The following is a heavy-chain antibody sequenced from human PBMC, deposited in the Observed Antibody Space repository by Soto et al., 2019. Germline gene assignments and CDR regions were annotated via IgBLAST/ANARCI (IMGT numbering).Heavy chain of an antibody. J-gene: IGHJ4*02. D-gene: IGHD6-19*01. CDR3: AKVSNKWAVAQRGYFDY. Sequence: EVQVLDSGGGLVQPGGSQRLSCEASGFTFSNYAMSWVRQAPGKGLEWVSTISATGSTLYADSVKGRFTISRYNSKNTVYLQMTFLRAEDTAVYYCAKVSNKWAVAQRGYFDYWGQGTLVTVSS. CDR2: ISATGST. V-gene: IGHV3-23*01. CDR1: GFTFSNYA.